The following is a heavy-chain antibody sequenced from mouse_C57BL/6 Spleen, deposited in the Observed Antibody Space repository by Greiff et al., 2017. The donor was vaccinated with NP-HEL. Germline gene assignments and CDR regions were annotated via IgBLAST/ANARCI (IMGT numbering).Heavy chain of an antibody. D-gene: IGHD4-1*01. CDR1: GYTFTSYW. V-gene: IGHV1-50*01. J-gene: IGHJ3*01. Sequence: QVQLQQPGAELVKPGASVKLSCKASGYTFTSYWMQWVKQRPGQGLEWIGEIDPSDSYTNYNQKFKGKATLTVDTSSSTAYMQLSSLTSEDSAVYYCARGDWEAWFAYWGQGTLVTVSA. CDR3: ARGDWEAWFAY. CDR2: IDPSDSYT.